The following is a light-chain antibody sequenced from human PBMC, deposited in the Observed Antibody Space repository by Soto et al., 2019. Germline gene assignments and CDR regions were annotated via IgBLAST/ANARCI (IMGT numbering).Light chain of an antibody. CDR3: QQFNSFSWT. J-gene: IGKJ1*01. CDR2: KAS. CDR1: QSISSS. Sequence: DIQMTQSPSTLSASVGDRVTITCRASQSISSSLAWYQQKPGKAPTLLIYKASSLESGVPSRFSGSGSGTEFTRTISSLQPDDFATYYCQQFNSFSWTFGQGTKVEIK. V-gene: IGKV1-5*03.